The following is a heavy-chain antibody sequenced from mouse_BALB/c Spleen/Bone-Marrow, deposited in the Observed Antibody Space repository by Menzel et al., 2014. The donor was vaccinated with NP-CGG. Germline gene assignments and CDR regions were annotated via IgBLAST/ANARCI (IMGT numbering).Heavy chain of an antibody. V-gene: IGHV1-69*02. CDR2: IDPSDSYT. CDR3: ARRELGPRWFTY. Sequence: QVQLQQPGAEFVKPGASVKLSCKASGYTFTSYWMHWVKQRPGQGLEWIGEIDPSDSYTSYNQKFKGKATLTVDKSSSTAYMQLSSLTSEDSAVYYCARRELGPRWFTYWGQGTLVTVSA. CDR1: GYTFTSYW. J-gene: IGHJ3*01. D-gene: IGHD3-1*01.